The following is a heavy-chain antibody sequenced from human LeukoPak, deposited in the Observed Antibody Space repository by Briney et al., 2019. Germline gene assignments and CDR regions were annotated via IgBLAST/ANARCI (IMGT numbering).Heavy chain of an antibody. V-gene: IGHV1-46*01. CDR2: IIPSDGST. Sequence: ASVKVSCKASGYSFTRYFIHWVRQAPAQGLEWMGIIIPSDGSTSYAQKFQGRVTMTRDTSTSTVYMELSSLRSEDTAVYYCARGKVVTMVRGVIITYFDYWGQGTLVTVSS. CDR1: GYSFTRYF. CDR3: ARGKVVTMVRGVIITYFDY. J-gene: IGHJ4*02. D-gene: IGHD3-10*01.